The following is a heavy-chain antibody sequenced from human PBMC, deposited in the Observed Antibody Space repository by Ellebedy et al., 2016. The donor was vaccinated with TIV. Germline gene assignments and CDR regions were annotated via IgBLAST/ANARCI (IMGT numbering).Heavy chain of an antibody. CDR2: IVSNGDST. CDR1: GFTFSSYA. D-gene: IGHD3-16*01. CDR3: EKAWGD. V-gene: IGHV3-64D*06. J-gene: IGHJ4*02. Sequence: PGGSLRLSCSASGFTFSSYAMHWVRQAPGKGLDYISAIVSNGDSTYYANSVKGRFIISRDNSKNTLYLQMSSLRPEDTAGYYCEKAWGDWGQGTLVTVSS.